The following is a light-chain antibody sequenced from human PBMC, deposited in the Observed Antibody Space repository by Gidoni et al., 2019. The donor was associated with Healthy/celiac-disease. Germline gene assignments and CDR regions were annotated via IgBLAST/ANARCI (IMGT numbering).Light chain of an antibody. Sequence: QSALIQPPSVSGSPGQSVTISCTGTSSDVGSYDYVSWYQQHPGTVPKPMIYNVKTQPSGVPDRFSGSKSGNTASMTISGLQADDESDYQCCPCTNSAKVGGGTKLTVL. V-gene: IGLV2-11*01. J-gene: IGLJ2*01. CDR3: CPCTNSAK. CDR2: NVK. CDR1: SSDVGSYDY.